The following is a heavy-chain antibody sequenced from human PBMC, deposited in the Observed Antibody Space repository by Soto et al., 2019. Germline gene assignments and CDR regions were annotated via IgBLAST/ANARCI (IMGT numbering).Heavy chain of an antibody. V-gene: IGHV1-69*13. CDR1: GGTFSSYA. CDR2: IIPIFGTA. D-gene: IGHD2-15*01. J-gene: IGHJ5*02. Sequence: VASVKVSCKASGGTFSSYAISWVRQAPGQGLEWMGGIIPIFGTANYAQKFQGRVTITADESTSTAYMELSSLRSEDTAVYYCARDNPRGSIHDHWFDPWGQGTLVTVSS. CDR3: ARDNPRGSIHDHWFDP.